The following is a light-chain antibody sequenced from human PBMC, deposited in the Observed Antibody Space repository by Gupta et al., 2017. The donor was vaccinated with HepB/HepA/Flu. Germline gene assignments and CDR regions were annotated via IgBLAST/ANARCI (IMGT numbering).Light chain of an antibody. CDR3: SSDTSSSNWV. Sequence: SALTQPASVSGSPGQSITISCTGTSSDVGGYNYVSWYQQHPGKAPKLMIYDVSNRPSGVSNRFSGSKSGNTASLTISGRKEEDEADYYCSSDTSSSNWVFGGGTKLTVL. V-gene: IGLV2-14*01. CDR1: SSDVGGYNY. J-gene: IGLJ3*02. CDR2: DVS.